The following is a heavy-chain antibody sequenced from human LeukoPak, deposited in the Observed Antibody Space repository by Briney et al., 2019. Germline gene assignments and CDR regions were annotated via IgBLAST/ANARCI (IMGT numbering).Heavy chain of an antibody. Sequence: PGGSLRLSCAASGFTFSSYAKSWVRQAPGKGLEWVSAISGSGGSTYYADSVKGRFTISRDNSKNTLYLQMNSLRAEDTAVYYCAKDLKGLRYFDWLLHAFLYDYWGQGTLVTVSS. V-gene: IGHV3-23*01. J-gene: IGHJ4*02. CDR3: AKDLKGLRYFDWLLHAFLYDY. D-gene: IGHD3-9*01. CDR1: GFTFSSYA. CDR2: ISGSGGST.